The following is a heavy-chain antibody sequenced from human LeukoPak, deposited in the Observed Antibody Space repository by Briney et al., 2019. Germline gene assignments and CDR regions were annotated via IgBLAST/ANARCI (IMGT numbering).Heavy chain of an antibody. Sequence: PGGSLRLSCAASGFTFSSYSMNWVRQAPGKGLEWVSSISSSSSYIYYADSVKGRFTISRDNSKNTLYLQMNSLRAEDTAVYYCAKDGLYSPALPDYWGQGTLVTVSS. CDR1: GFTFSSYS. CDR2: ISSSSSYI. J-gene: IGHJ4*02. V-gene: IGHV3-21*04. D-gene: IGHD2-15*01. CDR3: AKDGLYSPALPDY.